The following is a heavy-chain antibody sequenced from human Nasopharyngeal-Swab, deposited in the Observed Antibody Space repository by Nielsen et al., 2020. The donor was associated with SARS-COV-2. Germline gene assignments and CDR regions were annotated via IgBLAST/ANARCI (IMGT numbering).Heavy chain of an antibody. J-gene: IGHJ4*02. CDR2: INHSGST. D-gene: IGHD4-17*01. V-gene: IGHV4-34*01. CDR3: ASNYGDYAESRARFDY. Sequence: WIRQPPGKGLEWIGEINHSGSTNYNPSLKSRVTISVDTSKNQFSLKLSSVTAADTAEYYCASNYGDYAESRARFDYWGQGTLVTVSS.